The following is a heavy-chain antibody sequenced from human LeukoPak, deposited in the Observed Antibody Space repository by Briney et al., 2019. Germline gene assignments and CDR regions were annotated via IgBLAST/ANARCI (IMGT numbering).Heavy chain of an antibody. CDR1: GGTFSSYA. Sequence: SVKVSCKASGGTFSSYAISWVRQAPGQGLEWMGGIIPIFGTANYAQKFQGRVTITTDESTSTAYMELSSLRSEDTAVYYCARVGSGSYYNGDYYMDVWGKGTTVTVSS. D-gene: IGHD3-10*01. J-gene: IGHJ6*03. CDR2: IIPIFGTA. V-gene: IGHV1-69*05. CDR3: ARVGSGSYYNGDYYMDV.